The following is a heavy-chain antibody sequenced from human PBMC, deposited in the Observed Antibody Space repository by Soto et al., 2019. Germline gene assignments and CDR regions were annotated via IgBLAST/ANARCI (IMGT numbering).Heavy chain of an antibody. D-gene: IGHD2-21*02. V-gene: IGHV4-31*03. J-gene: IGHJ6*02. Sequence: QVQLQESGPGLVKPSQTLSLTCTVSGGSISSGGYYWSWIRQHPGKGLEWIGYIYYSGSTYYNPSLKSRVTISVDTAKNQFSLKLSSVTAADTAVDYCARDGLAMVVTAKPDYYYYGMDVWGQGTTVTVSS. CDR1: GGSISSGGYY. CDR3: ARDGLAMVVTAKPDYYYYGMDV. CDR2: IYYSGST.